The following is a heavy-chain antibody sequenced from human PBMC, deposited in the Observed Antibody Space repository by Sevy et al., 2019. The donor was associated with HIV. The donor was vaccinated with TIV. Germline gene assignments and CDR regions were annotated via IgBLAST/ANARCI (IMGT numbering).Heavy chain of an antibody. CDR2: SSSSSSTI. J-gene: IGHJ6*02. CDR3: ARAPSSTLLPTAYYYYGMDV. Sequence: GGSLRLSCAASGFTFSSYSMNWVRRAPGKGLEWVSCSSSSSSTIDYADSVKGRFTISRDNAKNSLYLQMNSLRAEDTAVYYCARAPSSTLLPTAYYYYGMDVWGQGTTVTVSS. D-gene: IGHD2-8*01. V-gene: IGHV3-48*01. CDR1: GFTFSSYS.